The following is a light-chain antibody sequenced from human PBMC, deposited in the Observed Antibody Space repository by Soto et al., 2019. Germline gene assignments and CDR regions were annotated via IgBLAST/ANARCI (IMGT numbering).Light chain of an antibody. Sequence: QSALTQPPSVSGAPGQRVTISCTGSSSNIGAGYDVHWYQQLRGTAPKLLIYGNSNRPSGVPDRFSGSKSGTSASLAITGLQAEDEADYYCQSYDSSLSEVFGTGTKLTVL. CDR2: GNS. CDR1: SSNIGAGYD. V-gene: IGLV1-40*01. CDR3: QSYDSSLSEV. J-gene: IGLJ1*01.